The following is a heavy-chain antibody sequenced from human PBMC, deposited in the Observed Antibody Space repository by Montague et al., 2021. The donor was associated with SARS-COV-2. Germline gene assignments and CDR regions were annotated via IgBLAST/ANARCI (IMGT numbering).Heavy chain of an antibody. D-gene: IGHD1-20*01. CDR3: ARTEYNWNDWFDP. CDR1: GGSISSYY. J-gene: IGHJ5*02. CDR2: ILHSGIT. V-gene: IGHV4-59*13. Sequence: SETLSLTCSVSGGSISSYYWSWIRQSPGKGLEWIGYILHSGITNYNPSLKSRVTISVDMSKNQFSLQLNSVTAADSAVYYCARTEYNWNDWFDPWGQGTLVDVSS.